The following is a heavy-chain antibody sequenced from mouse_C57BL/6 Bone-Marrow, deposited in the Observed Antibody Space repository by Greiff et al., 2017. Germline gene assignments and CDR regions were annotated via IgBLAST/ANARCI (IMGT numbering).Heavy chain of an antibody. CDR2: INPGSGGT. D-gene: IGHD1-1*01. V-gene: IGHV1-54*01. Sequence: VQLQESGAELVRPGTSVKVSCKASGYAFTNYLIEWVKQRPGQGLEWIGVINPGSGGTNYNEKFKGKATLTADKSSSTAYMQLSSLTSEDSAVYFCARWGSSGDDWGQGTTLTVSS. CDR3: ARWGSSGDD. CDR1: GYAFTNYL. J-gene: IGHJ2*01.